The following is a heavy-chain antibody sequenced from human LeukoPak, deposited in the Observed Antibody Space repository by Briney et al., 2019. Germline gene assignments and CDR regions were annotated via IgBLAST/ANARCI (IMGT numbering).Heavy chain of an antibody. CDR1: GGSISSYY. Sequence: KPSETLSLTCTVSGGSISSYYWSWIRQPPGKGLEWIGYIYHSESTNYNPSLKSRVTITVDTYKYQFSLKLSSVTAADTAVYYCAREKVGATAFDYWGQGTLVTVSS. V-gene: IGHV4-59*01. D-gene: IGHD1-26*01. CDR2: IYHSEST. CDR3: AREKVGATAFDY. J-gene: IGHJ4*02.